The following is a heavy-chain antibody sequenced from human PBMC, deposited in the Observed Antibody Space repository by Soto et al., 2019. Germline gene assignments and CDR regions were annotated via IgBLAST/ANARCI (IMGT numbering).Heavy chain of an antibody. CDR3: ARRERYYGSPGWFDP. D-gene: IGHD3-10*01. CDR1: GASINNFAYY. J-gene: IGHJ5*01. V-gene: IGHV4-39*01. CDR2: VYYNENT. Sequence: LSLTCTVSGASINNFAYYWGWIRQPPGKGLEWIGTVYYNENTYYNPSLKSRVAISVDTAKNQFSLNLRSVTAADTAIYFCARRERYYGSPGWFDPWGQGTLVTSPQ.